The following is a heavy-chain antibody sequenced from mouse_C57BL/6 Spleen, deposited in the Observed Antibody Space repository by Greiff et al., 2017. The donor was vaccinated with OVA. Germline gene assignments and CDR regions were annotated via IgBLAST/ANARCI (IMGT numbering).Heavy chain of an antibody. Sequence: VQLQQPGAELVRPGSSVKLSCRASGYTFTSYWMDWVKQRPGQGLEWIGNIYPSDSETHYNQKFKDKATLTVDKSSSTAYMQLSSLTSEDSAVYYCARVGLRSDYWGQGTTLTVSS. V-gene: IGHV1-61*01. CDR1: GYTFTSYW. CDR2: IYPSDSET. J-gene: IGHJ2*01. CDR3: ARVGLRSDY. D-gene: IGHD1-1*01.